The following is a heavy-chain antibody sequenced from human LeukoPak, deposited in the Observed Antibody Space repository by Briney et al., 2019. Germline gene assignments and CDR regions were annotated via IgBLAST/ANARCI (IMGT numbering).Heavy chain of an antibody. V-gene: IGHV4-30-4*08. J-gene: IGHJ3*02. CDR1: GGSISSGDYY. D-gene: IGHD4-17*01. CDR3: ARSPNDYGDHDAFDI. CDR2: IYYSGST. Sequence: PSGTLALTCTVSGGSISSGDYYWSWIRQPPGKGLEWIGYIYYSGSTYYNPSLKSRVTISVDTSKNQFSLKLSSVTAADTAVYYCARSPNDYGDHDAFDIWGQGTMVTVSS.